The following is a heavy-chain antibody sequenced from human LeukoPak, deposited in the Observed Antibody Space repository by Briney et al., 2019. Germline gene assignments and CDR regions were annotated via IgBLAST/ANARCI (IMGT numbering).Heavy chain of an antibody. CDR1: GYTFTSYG. V-gene: IGHV1-18*01. J-gene: IGHJ4*02. CDR2: ISAYNGNT. D-gene: IGHD5-24*01. Sequence: GASVKVSCKASGYTFTSYGISWLRQAPGQGLDWMGWISAYNGNTNYAQKLQGRVTMTTDTSTSTAYMELRSLRSDDTAVYYCARVEMATSPSDYWGQGTLVTVSS. CDR3: ARVEMATSPSDY.